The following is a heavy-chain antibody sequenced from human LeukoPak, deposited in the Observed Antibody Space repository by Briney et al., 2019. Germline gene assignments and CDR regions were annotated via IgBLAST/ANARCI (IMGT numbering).Heavy chain of an antibody. CDR1: GFTFSDYY. J-gene: IGHJ6*03. CDR2: ISSSGSTI. CDR3: TRDATDYYYYYMDV. D-gene: IGHD2-15*01. V-gene: IGHV3-11*04. Sequence: GGSLRLSCAASGFTFSDYYMSWIRQAPGKGLEWVSYISSSGSTIYYADSVKGRFTISRDNAKNSLYLQMNSLRAEDTAVYHCTRDATDYYYYYMDVWGKGTTVTVSS.